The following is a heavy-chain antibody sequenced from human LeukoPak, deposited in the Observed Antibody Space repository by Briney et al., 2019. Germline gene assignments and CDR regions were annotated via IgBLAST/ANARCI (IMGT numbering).Heavy chain of an antibody. J-gene: IGHJ3*02. Sequence: ASVKVSCKASGYTFTSYDISWVRQAPGQGLEWMGGIIPIFGTANYAQKFQGRVTITADESTSTAYMELSSLRSEDTAVYYCARGGLPTVTTDDAFDIWGQGTMVTVSS. V-gene: IGHV1-69*13. CDR2: IIPIFGTA. D-gene: IGHD4-17*01. CDR1: GYTFTSYD. CDR3: ARGGLPTVTTDDAFDI.